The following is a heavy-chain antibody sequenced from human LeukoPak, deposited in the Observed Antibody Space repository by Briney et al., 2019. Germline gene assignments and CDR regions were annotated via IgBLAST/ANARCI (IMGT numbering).Heavy chain of an antibody. J-gene: IGHJ4*02. CDR3: ASSGYYDSSGYPYFAY. CDR1: GGSFSGYY. Sequence: PSETLSLTCAVYGGSFSGYYWSWIRQPPGKGLEWIGEINHSGSTNYNPSLKSRVTISVDTSKNQFSLKLSSVTAADTAVYYCASSGYYDSSGYPYFAYWGQGTLVTVSS. CDR2: INHSGST. D-gene: IGHD3-22*01. V-gene: IGHV4-34*01.